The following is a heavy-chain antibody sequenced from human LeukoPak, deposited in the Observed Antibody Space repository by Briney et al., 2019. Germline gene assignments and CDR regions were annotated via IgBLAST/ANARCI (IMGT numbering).Heavy chain of an antibody. Sequence: KTSETLSLTCTVSGYSISSGYYWGWIRRPPGKGLEWVGSIYYSGNTYYNPSLKSRVTIAVETSKNQFSLKLSSVTAADKAVYYCARSCRILDIVATIRARLGGNGFDIWGQGTMVTVSS. J-gene: IGHJ3*02. D-gene: IGHD5-12*01. V-gene: IGHV4-38-2*02. CDR3: ARSCRILDIVATIRARLGGNGFDI. CDR2: IYYSGNT. CDR1: GYSISSGYY.